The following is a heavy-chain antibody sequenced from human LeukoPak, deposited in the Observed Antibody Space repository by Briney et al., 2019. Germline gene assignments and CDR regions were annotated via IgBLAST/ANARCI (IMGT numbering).Heavy chain of an antibody. CDR1: GYTFTSYG. J-gene: IGHJ5*02. V-gene: IGHV1-18*01. Sequence: ASVKVSCKASGYTFTSYGISWVRQAPGQGLEWMGWISAYNGNTKYSQKFQGRVTITRDTSASTAYMELSSLRSEDTAVYYCARERFDGLDPWGQGTLVTVSS. D-gene: IGHD3-10*01. CDR3: ARERFDGLDP. CDR2: ISAYNGNT.